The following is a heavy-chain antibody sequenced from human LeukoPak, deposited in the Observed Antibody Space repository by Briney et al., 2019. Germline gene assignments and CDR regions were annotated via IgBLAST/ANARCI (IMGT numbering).Heavy chain of an antibody. CDR2: ISGSGGST. J-gene: IGHJ4*02. D-gene: IGHD6-13*01. CDR3: AKGPLAAHPTSLLDY. CDR1: GFTFSSYA. V-gene: IGHV3-23*01. Sequence: GGSLRLSCAASGFTFSSYAMSWVRQAPGKGLEWVSAISGSGGSTYYADSVKGRFTISRDNSKNTLYLQMNSLRAEDTAVCYCAKGPLAAHPTSLLDYWGQGTLVTVSS.